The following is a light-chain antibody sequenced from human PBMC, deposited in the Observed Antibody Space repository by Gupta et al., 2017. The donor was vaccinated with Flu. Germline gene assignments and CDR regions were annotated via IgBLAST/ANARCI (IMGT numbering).Light chain of an antibody. V-gene: IGKV1-12*01. CDR1: QDITYW. CDR2: AAS. J-gene: IGKJ2*01. Sequence: IQVTQSPTSVSASAGDRVTITCRASQDITYWLAWYQQKPGKAPKLLIFAASTLQTGVPSRFSGSGSGTDFTLTISSLQPEDFATYYCQQANGFPYTFGQGTKLEIK. CDR3: QQANGFPYT.